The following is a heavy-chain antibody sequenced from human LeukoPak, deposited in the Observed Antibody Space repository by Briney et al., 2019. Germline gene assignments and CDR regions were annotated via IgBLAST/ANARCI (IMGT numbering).Heavy chain of an antibody. V-gene: IGHV3-23*01. D-gene: IGHD2-2*01. Sequence: PGGSLRLSCAASGFTFSSYGMSWVRQAPGKGLEWVSAISGSGGSTYYADSVKGRFTISRDNSKNTLYLQMNSLRAEDTAVYYCAKDGEDIVVVPAATFCWFDLWGQGTLVTVSS. J-gene: IGHJ5*02. CDR1: GFTFSSYG. CDR3: AKDGEDIVVVPAATFCWFDL. CDR2: ISGSGGST.